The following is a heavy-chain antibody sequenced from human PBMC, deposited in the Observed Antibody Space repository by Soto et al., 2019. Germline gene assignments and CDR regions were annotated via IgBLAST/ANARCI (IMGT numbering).Heavy chain of an antibody. CDR2: IYHSGST. CDR3: ARVRDSSGWSPRGY. CDR1: GGSIISSNW. Sequence: SETLSLTCAVSGGSIISSNWWSFVRQPPGKGLEWIGEIYHSGSTNYNPSLKSRVTISVDKSKNQFSLKLSSVTAADTAVYYCARVRDSSGWSPRGYWGQGTLVTVSS. J-gene: IGHJ4*02. D-gene: IGHD6-19*01. V-gene: IGHV4-4*02.